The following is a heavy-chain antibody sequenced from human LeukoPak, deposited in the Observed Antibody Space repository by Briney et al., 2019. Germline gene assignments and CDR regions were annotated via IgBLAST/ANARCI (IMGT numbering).Heavy chain of an antibody. CDR2: IKQDGSEK. CDR1: GFIFSNYW. CDR3: ARGVSGSYDY. J-gene: IGHJ4*02. D-gene: IGHD1-26*01. Sequence: GGSLRLSCAASGFIFSNYWMNWVRQAPGKGLKWVANIKQDGSEKYYMDSVKGRFTISRDNAKNSLYVQMNGLRAEDTAVYYCARGVSGSYDYWGQGTLVTVSS. V-gene: IGHV3-7*05.